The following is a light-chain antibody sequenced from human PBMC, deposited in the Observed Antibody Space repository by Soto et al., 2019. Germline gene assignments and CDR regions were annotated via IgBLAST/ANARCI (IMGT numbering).Light chain of an antibody. J-gene: IGKJ1*01. CDR1: QSVSSR. CDR2: GAS. CDR3: QQYNNWPPWT. Sequence: EIVMTQSPATLSVFPGERVTLSCRASQSVSSRLAWFQQKPGQAPRLLISGASTRAAGIPARFSGSGSGTEFTLTISSLQFEDFAVYFCQQYNNWPPWTFGQGTKVDIK. V-gene: IGKV3D-15*01.